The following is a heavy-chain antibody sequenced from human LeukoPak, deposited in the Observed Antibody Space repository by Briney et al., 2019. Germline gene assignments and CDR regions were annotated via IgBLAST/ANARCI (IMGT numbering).Heavy chain of an antibody. CDR1: GFTVSDTY. CDR3: ARATEGLGLEY. Sequence: GGSLSLSCAASGFTVSDTYMTWVRQPPGKGLEWVSYMYSGGSTYYADSVKGRFTISGNKSKNTLYLQMNSLRAEDTAVYFCARATEGLGLEYLGQGTLVTVSS. V-gene: IGHV3-53*01. J-gene: IGHJ4*02. D-gene: IGHD4-17*01. CDR2: MYSGGST.